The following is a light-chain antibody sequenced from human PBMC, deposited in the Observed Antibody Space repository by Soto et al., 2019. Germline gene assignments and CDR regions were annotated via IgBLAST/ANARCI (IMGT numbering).Light chain of an antibody. Sequence: QSALTQPPSASGSPGQSVTISCTGTSSDVGGDNYVSWYQQHPGKAPKLMIYEGSKRPSGVPDRFSGSKSGNTASLTVSGVQAEDEADYYCSSYAGSNVVFGGGTQLTVL. J-gene: IGLJ2*01. CDR2: EGS. CDR1: SSDVGGDNY. V-gene: IGLV2-8*01. CDR3: SSYAGSNVV.